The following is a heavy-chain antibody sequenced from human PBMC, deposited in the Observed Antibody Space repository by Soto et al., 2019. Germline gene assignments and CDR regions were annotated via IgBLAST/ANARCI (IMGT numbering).Heavy chain of an antibody. CDR2: IYYNGST. Sequence: QLQLQESGPGLVKPSETLSLTCTVSGGSISSSSYYWAWIRQPPGKGLEWIGSIYYNGSTFYNPSLKSRVTISVDTSKNQFSLKLSSVTAADTAVYYCVRLLGFREPGGGPIDPWGQGTLVTVSS. CDR3: VRLLGFREPGGGPIDP. D-gene: IGHD3-10*01. CDR1: GGSISSSSYY. J-gene: IGHJ5*02. V-gene: IGHV4-39*01.